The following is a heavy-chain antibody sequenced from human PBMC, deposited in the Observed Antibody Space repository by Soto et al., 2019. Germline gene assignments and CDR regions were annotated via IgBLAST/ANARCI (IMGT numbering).Heavy chain of an antibody. CDR1: GVSIGSGDYS. V-gene: IGHV4-30-2*01. D-gene: IGHD1-20*01. CDR2: IYHRGNT. Sequence: QLQLQESGSGLVKPSQTLSLTCTVSGVSIGSGDYSWSWIRQPPGKGLEWLGYIYHRGNTYYNPSLETRHTLSADRSKNQLSLTLRAVTAAGTAMYYCFSSKYNMVAGPTWFAPWGQGIVVIVSS. J-gene: IGHJ5*02. CDR3: FSSKYNMVAGPTWFAP.